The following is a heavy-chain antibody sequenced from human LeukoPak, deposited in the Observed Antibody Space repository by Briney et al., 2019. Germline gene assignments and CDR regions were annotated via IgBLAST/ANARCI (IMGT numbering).Heavy chain of an antibody. CDR2: MNPKSGYT. D-gene: IGHD1-26*01. J-gene: IGHJ5*02. CDR3: ARVTSGAGYNWFDA. V-gene: IGHV1-8*02. Sequence: ASVQVPCKASGYTFTSRDINWVRQATGQGLEWMGYMNPKSGYTAYGQRFHGRVTMTRNTSTNTAYMELSSLRSEDTAVYYCARVTSGAGYNWFDAWGPGTLVTVSS. CDR1: GYTFTSRD.